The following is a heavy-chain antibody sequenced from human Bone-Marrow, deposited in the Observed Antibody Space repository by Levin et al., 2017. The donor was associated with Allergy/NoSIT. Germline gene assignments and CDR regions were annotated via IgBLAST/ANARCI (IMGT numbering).Heavy chain of an antibody. V-gene: IGHV4-59*08. CDR3: ARGGPSWDYFDY. J-gene: IGHJ4*02. CDR1: GGSISSYY. CDR2: IYSSGNT. D-gene: IGHD3-16*01. Sequence: KASETLSLTCTVSGGSISSYYWSWIRQPPGKGLEWIGYIYSSGNTNYNPSLKSRVTMSVDTSKNQFSLKLTSVTAADTAVYYCARGGPSWDYFDYWGQGALVTVSS.